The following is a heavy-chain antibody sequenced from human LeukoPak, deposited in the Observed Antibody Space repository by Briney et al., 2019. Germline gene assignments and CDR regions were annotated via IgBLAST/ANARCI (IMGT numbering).Heavy chain of an antibody. Sequence: GGSLRLSCAASGFTFSSYAMHWGRQAPGKGLEYVSAISSNGGSTYYANSVKGRFTISRDNSKNTLYLQMGSLRAEDMAVYYCARGEGRQELYFDYWGQGTLVTVSS. CDR3: ARGEGRQELYFDY. CDR2: ISSNGGST. D-gene: IGHD1-26*01. J-gene: IGHJ4*02. V-gene: IGHV3-64*01. CDR1: GFTFSSYA.